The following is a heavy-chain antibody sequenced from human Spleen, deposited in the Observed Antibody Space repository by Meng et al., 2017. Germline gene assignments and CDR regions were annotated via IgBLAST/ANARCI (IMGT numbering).Heavy chain of an antibody. Sequence: SETLSLTCTVSGGSISSSSYNWGWIRQPPGKGLEWIGSIYYSGSTYYNPSLKSRVTISVDTSKNQFSLKMSSVTAADTAVYYCARVFFGDGTKTLYYYYYGMDVWGQGTTVTVSS. V-gene: IGHV4-39*07. CDR1: GGSISSSSYN. CDR3: ARVFFGDGTKTLYYYYYGMDV. J-gene: IGHJ6*02. CDR2: IYYSGST. D-gene: IGHD3-16*01.